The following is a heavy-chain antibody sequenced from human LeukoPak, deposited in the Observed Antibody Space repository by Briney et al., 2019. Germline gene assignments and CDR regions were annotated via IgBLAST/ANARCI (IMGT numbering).Heavy chain of an antibody. CDR1: GFTFSSYW. V-gene: IGHV3-7*01. D-gene: IGHD3-22*01. CDR2: IKQDGSEK. CDR3: ASSSIYYYDSSGYSFDI. Sequence: GGSLRLSCAASGFTFSSYWMSWVRQAPGKGLEWVANIKQDGSEKYYVDSVKGRFTISRDNAKNSLYLQMNSLRAEDTAVYYCASSSIYYYDSSGYSFDIWGQGTMVTVSS. J-gene: IGHJ3*02.